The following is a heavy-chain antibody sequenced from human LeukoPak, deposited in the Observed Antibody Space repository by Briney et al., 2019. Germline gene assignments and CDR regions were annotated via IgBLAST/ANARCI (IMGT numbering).Heavy chain of an antibody. CDR2: ISYDGSNK. J-gene: IGHJ4*02. Sequence: HPGGSLRLSCAASGFTFSSHGMHWVRQAPGKGLEWVAVISYDGSNKYYADSVKGRFTISRDNSKNTLYLQMNSLRAEDTAVYYCAKDPRYCSSTTSGCWGQGTLVTVSS. CDR1: GFTFSSHG. D-gene: IGHD2-2*01. V-gene: IGHV3-30*18. CDR3: AKDPRYCSSTTSGC.